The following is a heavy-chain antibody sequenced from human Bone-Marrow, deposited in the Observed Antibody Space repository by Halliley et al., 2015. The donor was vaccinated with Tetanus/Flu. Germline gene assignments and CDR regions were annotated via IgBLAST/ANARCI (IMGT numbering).Heavy chain of an antibody. CDR1: GFTFTTYA. CDR2: IDGSGTAT. CDR3: AKDPHFSGSNNNKYFDY. Sequence: AASGFTFTTYAMNWVRQAPGKGLEWVSAIDGSGTATQYVDSVRGRFTISRDNSKNTVYLQMNGLRAEDTAVYFCAKDPHFSGSNNNKYFDYWGQGTLVTVSS. V-gene: IGHV3-23*01. J-gene: IGHJ4*02. D-gene: IGHD6-19*01.